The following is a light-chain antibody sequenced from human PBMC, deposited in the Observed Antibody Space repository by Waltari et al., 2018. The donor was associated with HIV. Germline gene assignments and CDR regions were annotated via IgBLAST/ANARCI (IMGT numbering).Light chain of an antibody. V-gene: IGKV2-28*01. CDR1: QSLLHSNGYNY. J-gene: IGKJ1*01. CDR3: MQALQTPWT. Sequence: DIVMTQSPLSLPVTPGEPASISCRSSQSLLHSNGYNYLGWYLQKPGQSPQLLIYLGSNRASWVPDRFSGSGSGTDFTLKISRVEAEDVGVYYCMQALQTPWTFGQGTKVEIK. CDR2: LGS.